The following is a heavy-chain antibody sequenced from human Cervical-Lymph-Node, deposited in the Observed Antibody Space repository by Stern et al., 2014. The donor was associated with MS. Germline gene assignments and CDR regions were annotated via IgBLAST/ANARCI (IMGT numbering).Heavy chain of an antibody. D-gene: IGHD1-26*01. Sequence: QLQLQESGPGLVKPSETLSLTCTVSGGSITSSSYYWGWIRQPPGRGLEYIGTVYYTGSTFYDPSLKSRVTISVDTSKNLVALKLPSVTAADTAVYYCVRPDIMGTIWNWGQGTLVTVSS. CDR2: VYYTGST. J-gene: IGHJ4*02. CDR3: VRPDIMGTIWN. V-gene: IGHV4-39*01. CDR1: GGSITSSSYY.